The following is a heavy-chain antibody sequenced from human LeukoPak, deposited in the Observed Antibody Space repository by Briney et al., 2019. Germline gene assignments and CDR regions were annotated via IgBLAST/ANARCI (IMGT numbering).Heavy chain of an antibody. Sequence: GGSLRLSRAASGFTFSTYGMHWVRQAPGQGLEWVAVISYDGSNKYYTDSVKGRFTISRDNSKNTLYLQMNSLRAEDTAVYYCAKASNGGSYYGVIIDYWGPGTLVTVSS. CDR2: ISYDGSNK. CDR1: GFTFSTYG. D-gene: IGHD1-26*01. CDR3: AKASNGGSYYGVIIDY. J-gene: IGHJ4*02. V-gene: IGHV3-30*18.